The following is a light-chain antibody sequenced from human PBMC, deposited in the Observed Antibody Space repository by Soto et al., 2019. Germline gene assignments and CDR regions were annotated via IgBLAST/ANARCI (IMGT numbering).Light chain of an antibody. CDR3: QRRSNWPPPFT. V-gene: IGKV3-15*01. J-gene: IGKJ3*01. CDR1: QSVSSN. CDR2: GAS. Sequence: DTVLTQSPATLSVSPGERATLSCRASQSVSSNLAWYQQKPGQAPRLLIYGASTRAIGIPARFSGSGSGTEFTLTISSLQSEDFAVYYCQRRSNWPPPFTFGPGTKVDIK.